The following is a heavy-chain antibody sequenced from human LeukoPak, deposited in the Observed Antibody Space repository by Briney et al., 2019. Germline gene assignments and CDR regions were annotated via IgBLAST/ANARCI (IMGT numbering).Heavy chain of an antibody. Sequence: NPGGSLRLSCVASGITFSSYSMNWVRQAPGKGLEWVSSISSSSSYIYYADSVKGRFTISRDNAKNSLYLQMNSLRAEDTAVYYCARDSGGQQLVLMGVDYWGQGTLVTVSS. J-gene: IGHJ4*02. CDR1: GITFSSYS. V-gene: IGHV3-21*01. CDR2: ISSSSSYI. D-gene: IGHD6-13*01. CDR3: ARDSGGQQLVLMGVDY.